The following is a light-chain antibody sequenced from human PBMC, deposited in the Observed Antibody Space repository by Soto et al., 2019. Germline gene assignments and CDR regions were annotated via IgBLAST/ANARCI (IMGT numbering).Light chain of an antibody. CDR2: DAS. CDR3: QHYNYWPYT. V-gene: IGKV3-15*01. Sequence: TVMAQFSATLSLSPGERSTLSCRASQTIDNTLAWYQRKPGQAPRLLIYDASTRATGVPARFSGSGSGTDFTLTISSLQSEDFAVYYCQHYNYWPYTFGQGTNVDIK. CDR1: QTIDNT. J-gene: IGKJ2*01.